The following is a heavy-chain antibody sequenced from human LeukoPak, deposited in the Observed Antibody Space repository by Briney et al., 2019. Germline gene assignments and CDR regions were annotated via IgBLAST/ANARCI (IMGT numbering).Heavy chain of an antibody. V-gene: IGHV3-11*01. CDR2: ITSSGSAI. J-gene: IGHJ4*02. Sequence: PGGSLRLSCAASGFTFSDYYMSWIRQAPGKALEWVAYITSSGSAIYYADSVKGRFTISRDNAKNSLYLQMNGLTADDTAIYYCASDIVATSGDYWGQGTLVTASS. D-gene: IGHD5-12*01. CDR3: ASDIVATSGDY. CDR1: GFTFSDYY.